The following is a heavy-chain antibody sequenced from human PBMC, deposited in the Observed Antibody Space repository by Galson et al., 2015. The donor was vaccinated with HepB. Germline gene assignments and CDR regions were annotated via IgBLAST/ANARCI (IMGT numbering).Heavy chain of an antibody. D-gene: IGHD2-2*01. CDR1: GGTFSSYA. J-gene: IGHJ4*02. CDR2: IIPIFGTA. Sequence: SVKVSCKASGGTFSSYAISWVRQAPGQGLEWMGGIIPIFGTANYAQKFQGRVTITADESTSTAYMELSSLRSEDTAVYYCARPRTNCSSTSFPFDYWGQETLVTVSS. V-gene: IGHV1-69*13. CDR3: ARPRTNCSSTSFPFDY.